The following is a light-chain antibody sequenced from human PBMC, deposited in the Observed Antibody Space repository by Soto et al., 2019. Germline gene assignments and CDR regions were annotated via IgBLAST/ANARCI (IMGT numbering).Light chain of an antibody. Sequence: QSALTQPPSASASPGHSVTISCTGTSSDVGNYNYVSWYQQHPGKAPKLVIFEVNKRPSGVPDRFSGSKSGNTASLTVSGLQAEDEAAYYCNSFTDSSLYVFGTGTKVTVL. CDR2: EVN. J-gene: IGLJ1*01. CDR1: SSDVGNYNY. V-gene: IGLV2-8*01. CDR3: NSFTDSSLYV.